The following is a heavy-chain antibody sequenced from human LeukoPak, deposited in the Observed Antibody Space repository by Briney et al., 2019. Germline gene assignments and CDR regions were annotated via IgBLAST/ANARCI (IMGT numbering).Heavy chain of an antibody. J-gene: IGHJ3*02. CDR1: GDSVSSGNYY. Sequence: SETLSLTCTVSGDSVSSGNYYWSWIRQPAGKGLEWIGRMHSSGSTKYNSSLKSRVTISVDTSKNQLSLKLSSVTAADTAVYYCARDLYSSRTNDAFVIWGQGTMVTVSS. CDR2: MHSSGST. D-gene: IGHD6-13*01. V-gene: IGHV4-61*02. CDR3: ARDLYSSRTNDAFVI.